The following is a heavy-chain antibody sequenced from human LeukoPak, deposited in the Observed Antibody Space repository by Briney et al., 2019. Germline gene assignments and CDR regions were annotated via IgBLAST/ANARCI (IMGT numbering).Heavy chain of an antibody. CDR2: IYPGDSDT. D-gene: IGHD4-17*01. Sequence: GASLQISCKGSGYSFTSYWIGWVRRMPGKGLGWMGIIYPGDSDTRYSPSFQGQVTISADKSISTAYLQWSSLKASDTAMYYCARTNYGDYYYYGMDVWGQGTTVTVSS. V-gene: IGHV5-51*01. J-gene: IGHJ6*02. CDR1: GYSFTSYW. CDR3: ARTNYGDYYYYGMDV.